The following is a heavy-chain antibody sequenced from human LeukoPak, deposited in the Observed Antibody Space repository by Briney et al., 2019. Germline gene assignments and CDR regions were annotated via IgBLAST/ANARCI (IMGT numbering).Heavy chain of an antibody. Sequence: GGSLRLSCAASGFTFSSYSMNWVRQAPGKGLEWLSYISTSSTTIYYADSVKGRFTISRDNAKNSLYLQMNSLRAEDTAVYYCAKDPERWLQLRLGFSDWGQGTLVTVSS. J-gene: IGHJ4*02. CDR2: ISTSSTTI. V-gene: IGHV3-48*01. CDR1: GFTFSSYS. CDR3: AKDPERWLQLRLGFSD. D-gene: IGHD5-24*01.